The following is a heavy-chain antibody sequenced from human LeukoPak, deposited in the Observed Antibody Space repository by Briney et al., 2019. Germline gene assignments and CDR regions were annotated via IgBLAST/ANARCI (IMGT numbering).Heavy chain of an antibody. CDR1: GFTFSSYG. CDR3: AKDYFDY. V-gene: IGHV3-30*18. CDR2: ISYDGSNK. J-gene: IGHJ4*02. Sequence: GGSLRLSCAASGFTFSSYGMHWVRLAPGKGLEWVAVISYDGSNKYYADSVKGRFTISRDNSKNTLYLQMNSLRAEDTAVYYCAKDYFDYWGQGTLVTVSS.